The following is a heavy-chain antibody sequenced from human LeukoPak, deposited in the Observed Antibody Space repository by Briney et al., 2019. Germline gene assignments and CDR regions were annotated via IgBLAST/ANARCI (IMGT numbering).Heavy chain of an antibody. V-gene: IGHV4-39*01. CDR3: ARLSGVWFGASFDY. D-gene: IGHD3-10*01. CDR1: GGSISSSSYY. CDR2: IYYSGST. J-gene: IGHJ4*02. Sequence: SETLSLTCIVSGGSISSSSYYWGWIRQPPGKGLEGLGSIYYSGSTYYNPSLKSRVTISVDTSKNQFSLKLSSVTAADTAVYYCARLSGVWFGASFDYWGQGTLVTVSS.